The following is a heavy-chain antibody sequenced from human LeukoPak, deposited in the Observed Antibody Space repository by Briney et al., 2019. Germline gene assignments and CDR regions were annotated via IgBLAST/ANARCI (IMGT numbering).Heavy chain of an antibody. Sequence: GGSLRLSCAASGFTFSSYAMSWVRQAPGKGLEWVSAISGSGGSTYYADSVKGRFTISRDISKNTLYLQMNSLRAEDTAVYYCATHSGWGRFDYWGQGTLVTVSS. J-gene: IGHJ4*02. D-gene: IGHD6-19*01. CDR3: ATHSGWGRFDY. CDR2: ISGSGGST. V-gene: IGHV3-23*01. CDR1: GFTFSSYA.